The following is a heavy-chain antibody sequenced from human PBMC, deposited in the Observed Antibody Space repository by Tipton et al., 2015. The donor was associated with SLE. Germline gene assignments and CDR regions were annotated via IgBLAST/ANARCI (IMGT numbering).Heavy chain of an antibody. CDR1: GYSISSGHY. CDR2: MYNSGTI. V-gene: IGHV4-38-2*01. J-gene: IGHJ3*02. D-gene: IGHD3-9*01. Sequence: TLSLTCAVSGYSISSGHYWGWFRQPPGKGLEGIGSMYNSGTIFYKSSLKSRLTISLDTPKNQFSLKLTSVTAADTAVYYCATSFIYTDWGAFHIWGQGTMVTVSS. CDR3: ATSFIYTDWGAFHI.